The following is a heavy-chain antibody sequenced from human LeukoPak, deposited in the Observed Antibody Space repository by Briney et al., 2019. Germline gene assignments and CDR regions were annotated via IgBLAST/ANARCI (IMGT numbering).Heavy chain of an antibody. V-gene: IGHV4-34*01. J-gene: IGHJ4*02. CDR2: INHSGST. CDR3: ARNKNWNYYFDY. CDR1: GGSFSGYY. D-gene: IGHD1-7*01. Sequence: SETLSLTCAVYGGSFSGYYWSWIRQPPGKGLEWIGEINHSGSTNYNPSLKSRVTISVDTSKNQFSLKLSSVTAADTAVYYCARNKNWNYYFDYWGQGTLVTVSS.